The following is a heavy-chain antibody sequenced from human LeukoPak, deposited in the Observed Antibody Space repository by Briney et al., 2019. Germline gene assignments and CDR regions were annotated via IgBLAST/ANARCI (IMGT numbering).Heavy chain of an antibody. CDR1: GFTFSSYG. Sequence: PGGSLRLSCAASGFTFSSYGMHWVRQAPGKGLEWVAFIRYDGSNKYYADSVKGRFTISRDNSKNTLYLQMNSLRAEDTAVYYCATDRSSIAVRPHWGQGTLVTVSS. CDR3: ATDRSSIAVRPH. V-gene: IGHV3-30*02. CDR2: IRYDGSNK. J-gene: IGHJ4*02. D-gene: IGHD6-6*01.